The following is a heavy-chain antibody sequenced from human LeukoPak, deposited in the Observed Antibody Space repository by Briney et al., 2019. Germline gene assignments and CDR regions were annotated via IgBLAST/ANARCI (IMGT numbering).Heavy chain of an antibody. CDR2: ITYGGSNK. D-gene: IGHD2-15*01. CDR1: GFTFNSYA. V-gene: IGHV3-30*04. CDR3: ARERSGFDY. J-gene: IGHJ4*02. Sequence: PGGSLRLSCAASGFTFNSYAMNWVRRAPGKGLEWVSVITYGGSNKYYADSVKGRFTISRDNSKNTLYLQMNSLRAEDTAVYYCARERSGFDYWGQGTLVTVSS.